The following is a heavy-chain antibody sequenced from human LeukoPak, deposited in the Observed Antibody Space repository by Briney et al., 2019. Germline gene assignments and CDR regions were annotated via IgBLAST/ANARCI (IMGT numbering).Heavy chain of an antibody. D-gene: IGHD3-9*01. Sequence: SEALSLTCTVYGGSFDRYFYSWIRQPPGKGLEWIGEINHSGIFDYNPSLKSRVTISVDTSRKQFSLTLTSVTAADTSVYYCAGQTGPTFDIWGQGTMVTVSS. CDR3: AGQTGPTFDI. CDR2: INHSGIF. J-gene: IGHJ3*02. CDR1: GGSFDRYF. V-gene: IGHV4-34*01.